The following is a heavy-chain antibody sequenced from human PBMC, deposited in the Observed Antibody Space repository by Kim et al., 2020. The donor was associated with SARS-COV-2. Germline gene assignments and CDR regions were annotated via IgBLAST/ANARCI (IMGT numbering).Heavy chain of an antibody. V-gene: IGHV3-33*01. D-gene: IGHD5-18*01. Sequence: GGSLRLSCAASGFTFSSYGMHWVRQAPGKGLEWVAVIWYDGSNKYYADSVKGRFTISRDNSKNTLYLQMNSLRAEDTAVYYCARGKYVDTAMVGMDVWGQGTTVTVSS. CDR3: ARGKYVDTAMVGMDV. CDR1: GFTFSSYG. CDR2: IWYDGSNK. J-gene: IGHJ6*02.